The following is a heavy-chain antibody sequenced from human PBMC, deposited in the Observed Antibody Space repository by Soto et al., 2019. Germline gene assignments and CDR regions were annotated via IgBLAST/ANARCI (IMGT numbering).Heavy chain of an antibody. CDR3: ASQNSVYYYDTTGYFQH. D-gene: IGHD3-22*01. CDR1: GGSISSSSYY. V-gene: IGHV4-39*01. Sequence: SETLSLTCTVSGGSISSSSYYWGWIRQPPGKGLEWIGSIYYSGSTYYNPSLKSRVTISVDTSKNQFSLKLSSVTAADTAVYYCASQNSVYYYDTTGYFQHWGQGTLVTVS. CDR2: IYYSGST. J-gene: IGHJ1*01.